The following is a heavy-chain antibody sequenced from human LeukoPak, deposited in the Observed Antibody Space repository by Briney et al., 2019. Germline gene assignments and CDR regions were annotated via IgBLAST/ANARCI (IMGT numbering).Heavy chain of an antibody. D-gene: IGHD3-3*01. CDR2: IKRDGSEK. V-gene: IGHV3-7*01. Sequence: GGSLRLSCAASEFTFSSYWMSWVRQAPGKGLEWVANIKRDGSEKFYVDSVKGRFTISRDNAKNSLYLQMNSLRAEDTAVYYCARSGYGGYFDYWGQGTLVTVSS. CDR3: ARSGYGGYFDY. CDR1: EFTFSSYW. J-gene: IGHJ4*02.